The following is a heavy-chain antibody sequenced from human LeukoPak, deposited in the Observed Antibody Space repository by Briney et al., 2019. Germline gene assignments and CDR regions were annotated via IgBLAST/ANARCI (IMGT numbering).Heavy chain of an antibody. J-gene: IGHJ6*02. V-gene: IGHV3-48*03. CDR1: GFTFSSYE. CDR3: ARSYGSGSYVDMALYYYGMDV. D-gene: IGHD3-10*01. Sequence: GGSLRLSHAASGFTFSSYEMDWVRQAPGKGLEWVSYISSSGSTIYYADSVKGRFTISRDNAKRSLYPQMNSLRAEDTAVYYCARSYGSGSYVDMALYYYGMDVWGQGTTVTVSS. CDR2: ISSSGSTI.